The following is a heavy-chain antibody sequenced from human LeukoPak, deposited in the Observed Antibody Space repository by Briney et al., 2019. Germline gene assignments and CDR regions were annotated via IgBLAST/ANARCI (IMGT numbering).Heavy chain of an antibody. CDR3: ATDNGGVSGFDY. CDR1: GFTFENYG. Sequence: PGEGLRLSCAASGFTFENYGMTWVPQAPGKGLEWVGRIPNLSYSAKTDYAAPVKGTFTISRDDSKYTLYLQMNSLKTEDTAVYYCATDNGGVSGFDYWGEGTLVT. J-gene: IGHJ4*02. V-gene: IGHV3-15*05. CDR2: IPNLSYSAKT. D-gene: IGHD2-8*01.